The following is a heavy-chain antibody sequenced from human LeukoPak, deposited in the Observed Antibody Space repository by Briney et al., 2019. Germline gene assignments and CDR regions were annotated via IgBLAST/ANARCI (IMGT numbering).Heavy chain of an antibody. J-gene: IGHJ4*02. CDR2: IYYSGST. V-gene: IGHV4-59*08. CDR1: GGSINSYY. Sequence: SETLSLTCTVSGGSINSYYWSWIRQPPGRGLEWIGWIYYSGSTKYNPSLKNRLTISVDTSKNQFSLKLSSVTAADTAVYYCTSFYGSGGLWGQGTLVTVSS. CDR3: TSFYGSGGL. D-gene: IGHD3-10*01.